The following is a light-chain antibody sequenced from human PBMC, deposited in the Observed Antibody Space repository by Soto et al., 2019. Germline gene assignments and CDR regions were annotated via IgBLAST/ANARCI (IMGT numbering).Light chain of an antibody. J-gene: IGKJ4*01. CDR2: GAS. V-gene: IGKV3-15*01. CDR3: QQYNNWPLT. CDR1: QSISSN. Sequence: EIVRTQSPATLSVSPGDRATLSCRASQSISSNLAWYQQKPGQAPRLLIYGASTRATGIPARFSGSGSGTEFTLTISSLQSEDFAVYYCQQYNNWPLTFGGGTKVEIK.